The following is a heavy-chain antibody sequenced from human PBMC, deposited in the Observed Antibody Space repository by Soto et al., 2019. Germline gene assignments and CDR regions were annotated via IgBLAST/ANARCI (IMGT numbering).Heavy chain of an antibody. D-gene: IGHD2-21*02. J-gene: IGHJ4*02. V-gene: IGHV4-30-4*01. CDR1: GGSISSGDYY. Sequence: QVQLQESGPGLVKPSQTLSLTCTVSGGSISSGDYYWSWIRQPPGKGLEWIGYIYYSGSTYYNPSLQRRFTISVDTSKNQFSLKLSSVTAADTAVYYCAREDGGNSGGFAYWGQGTLVTVSS. CDR3: AREDGGNSGGFAY. CDR2: IYYSGST.